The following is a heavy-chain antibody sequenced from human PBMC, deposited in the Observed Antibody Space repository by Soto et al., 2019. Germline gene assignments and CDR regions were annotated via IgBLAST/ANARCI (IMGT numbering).Heavy chain of an antibody. CDR3: ARDKSEYSSSLGGYYKGLPV. CDR2: ISSSSSYI. Sequence: GSLRLSCAASGFTFSSYSMNWVRQAPGKGLEWVSSISSSSSYIYYADSVKGRFTISRDNAKNSLYLQMSSLRDEDTAVYYCARDKSEYSSSLGGYYKGLPVWGQATTVTVS. J-gene: IGHJ6*02. CDR1: GFTFSSYS. D-gene: IGHD6-6*01. V-gene: IGHV3-21*01.